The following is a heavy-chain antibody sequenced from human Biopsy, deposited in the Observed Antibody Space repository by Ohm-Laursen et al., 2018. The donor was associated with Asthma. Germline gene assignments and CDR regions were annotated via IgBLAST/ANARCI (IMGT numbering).Heavy chain of an antibody. CDR3: ARSMIEADGSDAFDI. J-gene: IGHJ3*02. CDR2: IKHISE. D-gene: IGHD3-22*01. V-gene: IGHV1-46*01. CDR1: GYTFSSYQ. Sequence: GSSVKVSCKASGYTFSSYQMHWVRQAPGQGLEWLGMIKHISEYAQKFQGRVTMTRDTSTSTVYMELSSLRSEDTAVYYCARSMIEADGSDAFDIWGQGKMVTVSS.